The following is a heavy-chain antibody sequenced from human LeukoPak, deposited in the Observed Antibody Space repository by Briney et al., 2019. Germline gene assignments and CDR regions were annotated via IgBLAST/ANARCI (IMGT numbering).Heavy chain of an antibody. Sequence: GASVKVSCKASGYTFTCYYMHWVRQAPGRGLEWMGRINPNSGGTNYAQKFQGRVTMTRDTSISTAYMELSRLRSDDTAVYYCASFFSCSGGSCYTDLLPKPIYFDYWGQGTLVTVSS. D-gene: IGHD2-15*01. CDR3: ASFFSCSGGSCYTDLLPKPIYFDY. CDR2: INPNSGGT. CDR1: GYTFTCYY. J-gene: IGHJ4*02. V-gene: IGHV1-2*06.